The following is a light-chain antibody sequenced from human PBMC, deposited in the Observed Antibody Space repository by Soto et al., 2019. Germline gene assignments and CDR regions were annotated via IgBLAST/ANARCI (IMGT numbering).Light chain of an antibody. CDR3: QQYNSYSRT. CDR2: KAS. CDR1: QSINSW. J-gene: IGKJ1*01. Sequence: DIQMTQSPSTLSASVGDRVTTTCRASQSINSWLAWYQQKPGKAPKLLIYKASSLESGVPSRFSGSGSGTEFTLTISSLQPDDFATYYCQQYNSYSRTFGQGTKVDIK. V-gene: IGKV1-5*03.